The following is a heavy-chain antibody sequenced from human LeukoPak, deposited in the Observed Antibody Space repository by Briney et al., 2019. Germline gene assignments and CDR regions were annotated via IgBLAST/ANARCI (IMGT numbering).Heavy chain of an antibody. V-gene: IGHV1-69*05. D-gene: IGHD6-13*01. J-gene: IGHJ4*02. CDR3: ARGPPEQQLVY. Sequence: SVKVSCKASGGTFSSYAISWVRRAPGQGLEWMGGIIPIFGTADYAQKFQGRVTITTDESTSTAYMELSSLRSEDTAVYYCARGPPEQQLVYWGQGTLVTVSS. CDR2: IIPIFGTA. CDR1: GGTFSSYA.